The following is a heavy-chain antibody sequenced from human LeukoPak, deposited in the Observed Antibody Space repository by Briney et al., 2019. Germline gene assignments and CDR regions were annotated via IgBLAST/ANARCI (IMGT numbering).Heavy chain of an antibody. CDR3: ARGVVNDILTPIDD. J-gene: IGHJ4*02. Sequence: PSVKGSCKASGYTFTGYYIHWGRQAPGQGLEWMGWINPNSGVTKYAQKCRGKANMTRDTSISTAYMDLSRLSSDDTAVYYCARGVVNDILTPIDDWGQGTLVSVSS. D-gene: IGHD3-9*01. CDR2: INPNSGVT. V-gene: IGHV1-2*02. CDR1: GYTFTGYY.